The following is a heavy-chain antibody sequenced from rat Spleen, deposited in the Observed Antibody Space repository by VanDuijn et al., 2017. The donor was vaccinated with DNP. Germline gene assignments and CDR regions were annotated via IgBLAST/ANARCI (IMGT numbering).Heavy chain of an antibody. Sequence: EVQLVESGGGLVQPGRSLKLSCAASGFTFSYYGMAWVRQAPKKGLEWVASISASGGTIYYRDSVKGRFTVSRDDATSTLYLQMDSLRSEDTATYYCATQGSGGYWGQGVMVTVSS. CDR2: ISASGGTI. V-gene: IGHV5S13*01. CDR1: GFTFSYYG. J-gene: IGHJ2*01. CDR3: ATQGSGGY. D-gene: IGHD4-3*01.